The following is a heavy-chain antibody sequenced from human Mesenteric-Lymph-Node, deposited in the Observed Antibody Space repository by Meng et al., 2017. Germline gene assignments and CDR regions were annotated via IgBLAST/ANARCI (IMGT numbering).Heavy chain of an antibody. Sequence: VQLVEFGGGVVQLGNFLTLSCAVSGFIFNRYDLHWGRQAPGKGLEWVAVISHDGIKNYYADSVKGRFTISRDNSRNTVSLQMDSLRVEDTAMYYCTRGHLFNWNFIDIWGQVTLVTVSS. CDR2: ISHDGIKN. J-gene: IGHJ4*02. D-gene: IGHD1-7*01. CDR1: GFIFNRYD. V-gene: IGHV3-30-3*01. CDR3: TRGHLFNWNFIDI.